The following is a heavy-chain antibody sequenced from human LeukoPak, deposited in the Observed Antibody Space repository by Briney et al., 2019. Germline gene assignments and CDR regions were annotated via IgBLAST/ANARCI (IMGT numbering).Heavy chain of an antibody. CDR2: IDKKDKGYATAT. V-gene: IGHV3-73*01. D-gene: IGHD1-26*01. CDR1: GLTFSGSA. J-gene: IGHJ5*02. Sequence: GGSLRLSCAASGLTFSGSAIHWVRQSSGKGLEWVGQIDKKDKGYATATAYAASVKGRFTISRDDSINTAYLQMKSLKTEDTALYYCTRDSGIYNWFDPWGQGTLVTVSS. CDR3: TRDSGIYNWFDP.